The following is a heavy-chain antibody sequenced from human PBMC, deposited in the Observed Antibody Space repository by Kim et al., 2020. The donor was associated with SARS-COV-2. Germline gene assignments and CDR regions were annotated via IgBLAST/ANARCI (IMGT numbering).Heavy chain of an antibody. CDR1: GGTFSSYA. V-gene: IGHV1-69*13. D-gene: IGHD3-9*01. Sequence: SVKVSCKASGGTFSSYAISWVRQAPGQGLEWMGGIIPIFGTANYAQKFQGRVTITADESTSTAYMELSSLRSEDTAVYYCAATAYVLRYFDWLGDWFDPWGQGTLVTVSS. CDR2: IIPIFGTA. J-gene: IGHJ5*02. CDR3: AATAYVLRYFDWLGDWFDP.